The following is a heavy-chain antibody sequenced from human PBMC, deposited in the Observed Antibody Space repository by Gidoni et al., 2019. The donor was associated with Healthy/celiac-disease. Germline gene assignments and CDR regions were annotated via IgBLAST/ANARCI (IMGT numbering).Heavy chain of an antibody. CDR3: ARVLRRGRFLEWLPQNDY. V-gene: IGHV4-34*01. J-gene: IGHJ4*02. Sequence: QVQLQQWGAGLLKPSETLSLPCAVYGGYFSGHYWGWIRQPPGKGLEWIGEINHSGSTNYNPSLKSRVTISVDTSKNQFSLKLSSVTAADTAVYYCARVLRRGRFLEWLPQNDYWGQGTLVTVSS. D-gene: IGHD3-3*01. CDR2: INHSGST. CDR1: GGYFSGHY.